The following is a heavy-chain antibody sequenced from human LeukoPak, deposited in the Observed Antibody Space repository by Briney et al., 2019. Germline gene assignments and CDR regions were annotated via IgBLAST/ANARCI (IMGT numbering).Heavy chain of an antibody. D-gene: IGHD3-3*01. V-gene: IGHV4-4*09. CDR1: GGSISSYY. J-gene: IGHJ4*02. CDR3: ARRRAGTIFGSYFDY. CDR2: IYTSGST. Sequence: PSETLSLTCTVSGGSISSYYWSWIRQPPGKGLEWIGYIYTSGSTNYNPSLKSRVTISVDTSKNQFSLKLSSVTAADTAVDYCARRRAGTIFGSYFDYWGQGTLVTVSS.